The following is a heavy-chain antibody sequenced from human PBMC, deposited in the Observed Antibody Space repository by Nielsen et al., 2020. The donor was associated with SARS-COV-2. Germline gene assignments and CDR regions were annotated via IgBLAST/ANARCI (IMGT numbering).Heavy chain of an antibody. J-gene: IGHJ6*02. CDR1: GYTFTSYD. V-gene: IGHV1-2*02. Sequence: ASVKVSCKASGYTFTSYDINWVRQATGQGLEWMGWINPNSGGTNYAQKFQGRVTMTRDTSISTAYVELSRLRSDDTAVYYCAREPGSARNGMDVWGQGTTVTVSS. D-gene: IGHD3-10*01. CDR2: INPNSGGT. CDR3: AREPGSARNGMDV.